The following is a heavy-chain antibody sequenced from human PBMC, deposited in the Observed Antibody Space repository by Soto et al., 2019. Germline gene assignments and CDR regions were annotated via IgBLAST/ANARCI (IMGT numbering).Heavy chain of an antibody. CDR3: AREVGLDSDDVFAY. V-gene: IGHV3-23*01. D-gene: IGHD4-17*01. J-gene: IGHJ1*01. Sequence: PGGSVRRSCTASGFTCISYGMGWVRQAPGKGLQWVSTIRGDGGQTHYTYSVKGRFSISRDNSKNTVYLQMDSLRAEDTAMYFLAREVGLDSDDVFAYWGQCT. CDR2: IRGDGGQT. CDR1: GFTCISYG.